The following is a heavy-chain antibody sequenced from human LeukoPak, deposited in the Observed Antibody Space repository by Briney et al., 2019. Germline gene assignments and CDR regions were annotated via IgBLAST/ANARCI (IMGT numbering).Heavy chain of an antibody. J-gene: IGHJ4*02. CDR3: ARDQYCGGDCYSTFDY. Sequence: ASVKVSCKASGYTFTGYYMHWVRQAPGQGLEWMGWINPNSGVTNYAQKFQGRVTMTRDTSISTAYMELSRLRSDDTAVYYCARDQYCGGDCYSTFDYWGQGTLVTVSS. D-gene: IGHD2-21*01. V-gene: IGHV1-2*02. CDR1: GYTFTGYY. CDR2: INPNSGVT.